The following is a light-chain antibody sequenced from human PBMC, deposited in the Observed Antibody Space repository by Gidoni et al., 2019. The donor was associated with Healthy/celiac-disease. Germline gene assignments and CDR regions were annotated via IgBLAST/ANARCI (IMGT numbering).Light chain of an antibody. V-gene: IGLV3-1*01. CDR1: KSGDKY. CDR2: QDS. Sequence: SYELTQLPSVSVSPGQTASITCSGDKSGDKYVCWYQKTPGQSPVLVIYQDSNRPSGTPGRFSGSNSGNTATMTISGTQAMDEADYYCQAWDSSTAVVFGGGTKLTVL. CDR3: QAWDSSTAVV. J-gene: IGLJ2*01.